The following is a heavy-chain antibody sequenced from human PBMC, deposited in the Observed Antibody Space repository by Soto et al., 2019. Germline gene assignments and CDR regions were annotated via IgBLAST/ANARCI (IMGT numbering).Heavy chain of an antibody. V-gene: IGHV4-61*01. CDR1: GASVSSGNNY. CDR3: ARDPAPYIAAAGTGFDQ. D-gene: IGHD6-13*01. CDR2: IYYTGST. Sequence: QVQLQESGPGLVKPSETLSLTCTVSGASVSSGNNYWSWIRQPPGKTLEWIGYIYYTGSTKYNPSLKSRVTRSVDRSKNQFSLKLTSVTAADTAVYYCARDPAPYIAAAGTGFDQWGQGTLVTVSS. J-gene: IGHJ4*02.